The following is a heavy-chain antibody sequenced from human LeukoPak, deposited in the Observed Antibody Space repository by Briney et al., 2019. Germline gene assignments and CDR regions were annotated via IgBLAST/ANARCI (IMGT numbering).Heavy chain of an antibody. J-gene: IGHJ5*02. D-gene: IGHD3-10*01. CDR1: GSSLSSGFY. V-gene: IGHV4-38-2*01. CDR3: ASYYGSGRNWFDP. CDR2: IYHGGTT. Sequence: SETLSLTCAISGSSLSSGFYWGWIRQPPGKGLEWIGSIYHGGTTYYNPSLKSRVTISVDTSKNQFSLKLSSVTAADTAVYYCASYYGSGRNWFDPWGQGTLVTVSS.